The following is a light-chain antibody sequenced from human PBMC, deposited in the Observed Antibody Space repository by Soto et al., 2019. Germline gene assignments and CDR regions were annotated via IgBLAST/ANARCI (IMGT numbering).Light chain of an antibody. V-gene: IGLV2-23*01. J-gene: IGLJ2*01. CDR1: SSDVGSYNL. Sequence: QSVLTQPASVSGSPGQSITISCTGTSSDVGSYNLVSWYQQHPGKAPKLMIYEDIERPSGVSNRFSGSKSGNTASLTISGLKTEDEADYYCCSYAGGTSVVFGGGTKVTVL. CDR2: EDI. CDR3: CSYAGGTSVV.